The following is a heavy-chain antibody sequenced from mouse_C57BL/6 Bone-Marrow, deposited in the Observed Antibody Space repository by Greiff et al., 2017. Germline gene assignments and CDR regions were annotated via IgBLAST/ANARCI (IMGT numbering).Heavy chain of an antibody. CDR2: ISSGGSYT. J-gene: IGHJ3*01. CDR3: ARRWLLQFAY. CDR1: GFTFSSYG. V-gene: IGHV5-6*01. D-gene: IGHD2-3*01. Sequence: EVQLQESGGDLVKPGGSLKLSCAASGFTFSSYGMSWVRQTPDKRLEWVATISSGGSYTYYPDSVKGRFTISRDNAKNTLYLQMSSLKSEDTAMYYCARRWLLQFAYWGQGTLVTVSA.